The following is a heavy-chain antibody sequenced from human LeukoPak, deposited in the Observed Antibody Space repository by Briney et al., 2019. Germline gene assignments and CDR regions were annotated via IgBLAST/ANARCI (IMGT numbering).Heavy chain of an antibody. CDR2: ISYSGST. CDR1: GGSISSYY. CDR3: ARGKTAFDY. Sequence: SETLSLTCTVSGGSISSYYWSWIRQPPGKGLQSIGYISYSGSTNYNSSLKSRGTISVDTSKNQFSLKLSSVTAADTAVYYCARGKTAFDYWGQGTLVTVSS. V-gene: IGHV4-59*01. D-gene: IGHD2-21*02. J-gene: IGHJ4*02.